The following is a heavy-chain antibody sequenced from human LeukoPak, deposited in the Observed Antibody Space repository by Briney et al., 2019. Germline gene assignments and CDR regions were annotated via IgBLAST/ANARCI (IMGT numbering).Heavy chain of an antibody. CDR3: ARKLGYCSGGSCYLCDY. J-gene: IGHJ4*02. V-gene: IGHV1-18*01. Sequence: WRRWIRAYNCNTNYAQKLQGRVTMTTDTSTRTAYMELRSLRSEDTAVYYCARKLGYCSGGSCYLCDYWGQGTLVTVSS. CDR2: IRAYNCNT. D-gene: IGHD2-15*01.